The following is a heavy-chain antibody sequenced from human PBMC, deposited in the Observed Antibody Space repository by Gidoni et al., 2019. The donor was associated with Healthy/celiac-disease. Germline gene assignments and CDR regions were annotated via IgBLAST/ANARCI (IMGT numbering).Heavy chain of an antibody. CDR1: GFTFSSYE. CDR3: ARAPTMIVVADTGFDY. J-gene: IGHJ4*02. V-gene: IGHV3-48*03. CDR2: ISSSGSTI. D-gene: IGHD3-22*01. Sequence: EVQLVESGGGLVQHGGSLRLSGAASGFTFSSYEMNWVRQAPGKGLEWVSYISSSGSTIYYADSVKGRFTISRDNAKNSLYLQMNSLRAEDTAVYYCARAPTMIVVADTGFDYWGQGTLVTVSS.